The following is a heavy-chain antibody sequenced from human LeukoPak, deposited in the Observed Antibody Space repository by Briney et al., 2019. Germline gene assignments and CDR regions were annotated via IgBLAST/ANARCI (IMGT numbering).Heavy chain of an antibody. V-gene: IGHV4-39*01. CDR2: IFYSGST. Sequence: SETLSLTCTVSGGSISTSNYYWGWIRQPPGKGLEWIGNIFYSGSTYYSPSLKSRVTISLDTSRNQFSLKLTSVTAADTAVYYCARQTGSGLFILPGGQGTLVTVSS. CDR1: GGSISTSNYY. J-gene: IGHJ4*02. D-gene: IGHD3/OR15-3a*01. CDR3: ARQTGSGLFILP.